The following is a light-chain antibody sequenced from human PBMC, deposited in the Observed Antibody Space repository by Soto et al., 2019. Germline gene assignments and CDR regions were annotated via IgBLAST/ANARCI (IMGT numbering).Light chain of an antibody. CDR2: GAS. Sequence: EIVLTQSPCTLSLSPGERATLSCRARQSVSSSFLAWYQQKPGQAPRLLIYGASSRATGIPDRFSGSGSGADFTLTISRLEPEGFAVYYCQQYGSSPPWTFGQGTKVEIK. V-gene: IGKV3-20*01. J-gene: IGKJ1*01. CDR3: QQYGSSPPWT. CDR1: QSVSSSF.